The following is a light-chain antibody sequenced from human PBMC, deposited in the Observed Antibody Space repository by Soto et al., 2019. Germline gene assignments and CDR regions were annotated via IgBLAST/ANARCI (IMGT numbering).Light chain of an antibody. V-gene: IGLV3-1*01. CDR3: QAWDTSAYSV. J-gene: IGLJ1*01. Sequence: SNELTQPPSVSVSPGQTASITCSGDRLGNKYVCWYQQKPGQSPVLVIYQDNKRPSGIPERFSGSNSGNTATLTISGTQAMDEADYYCQAWDTSAYSVFGIGTKVTVL. CDR1: RLGNKY. CDR2: QDN.